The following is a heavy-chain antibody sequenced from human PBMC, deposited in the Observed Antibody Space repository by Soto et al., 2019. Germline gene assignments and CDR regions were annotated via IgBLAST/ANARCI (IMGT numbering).Heavy chain of an antibody. D-gene: IGHD6-19*01. J-gene: IGHJ4*02. CDR1: GFNFDNYG. V-gene: IGHV3-30*18. CDR3: AKDRVGGTFYTPLGF. Sequence: LRLSCQASGFNFDNYGMHWVRQAPGKGLEWVAVITYDGSNKYYADSVKGRFTISRDNSKNTLSLHLNTLKPEDTAVYHCAKDRVGGTFYTPLGFWGQGTLVTVS. CDR2: ITYDGSNK.